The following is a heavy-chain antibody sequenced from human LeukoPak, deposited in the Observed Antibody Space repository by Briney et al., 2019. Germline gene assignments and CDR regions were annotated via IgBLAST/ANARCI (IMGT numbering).Heavy chain of an antibody. V-gene: IGHV3-23*01. CDR1: GFTFSSYA. D-gene: IGHD3-22*01. CDR3: AKTLDYYDSSGHSP. CDR2: ISGSGGST. Sequence: PGGSLRLSCAASGFTFSSYAMSWVRQAPGKGLEWVSAISGSGGSTYYADSVKGRFTNSRDNSKNTLYLQMNSLRAEDTAVYYCAKTLDYYDSSGHSPWGQGTLVTVSS. J-gene: IGHJ5*02.